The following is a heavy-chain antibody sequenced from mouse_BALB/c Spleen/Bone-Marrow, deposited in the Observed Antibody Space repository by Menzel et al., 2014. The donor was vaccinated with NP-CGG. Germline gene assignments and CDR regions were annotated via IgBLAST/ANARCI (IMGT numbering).Heavy chain of an antibody. CDR2: VNPNNGGT. Sequence: EVQLQQSGPDLVKPGASLKISCKASGYSFTGYYMYWLKQSHGKSLEWIGRVNPNNGGTTYNQKFKDKAILTVDKSSTIVYMELRSLTSEDSAVYYCARDAMDYWGQGTSVTVSS. J-gene: IGHJ4*01. CDR1: GYSFTGYY. CDR3: ARDAMDY. V-gene: IGHV1-18*01.